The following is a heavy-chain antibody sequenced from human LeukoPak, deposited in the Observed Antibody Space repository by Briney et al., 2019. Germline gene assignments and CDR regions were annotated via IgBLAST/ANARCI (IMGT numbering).Heavy chain of an antibody. CDR2: IKQDGSEK. CDR1: GFTFSSYW. D-gene: IGHD1-20*01. V-gene: IGHV3-7*01. Sequence: GGSLRLSCAASGFTFSSYWMSWVRQAPGKGLEWVANIKQDGSEKYYVDSVKGRFTISRDNAKNSLYLQMNSLRAEDTAVYYCARDLVTGTPWFDPWGQGTLVTVSS. CDR3: ARDLVTGTPWFDP. J-gene: IGHJ5*02.